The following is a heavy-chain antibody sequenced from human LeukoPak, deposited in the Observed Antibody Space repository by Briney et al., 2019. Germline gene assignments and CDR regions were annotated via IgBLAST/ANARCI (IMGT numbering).Heavy chain of an antibody. CDR3: AKDAPVNIVVVPAANS. V-gene: IGHV3-23*01. CDR2: ISGSGGST. CDR1: GFTFSSYA. Sequence: PGGSLRLSCAASGFTFSSYAMSWVRQAPGKGLEWVSAISGSGGSTYYADSLKGRFTISRDNSKNMLYLQMNSLRAEDTAVYYCAKDAPVNIVVVPAANSWGQGTLVTVSS. J-gene: IGHJ1*01. D-gene: IGHD2-2*01.